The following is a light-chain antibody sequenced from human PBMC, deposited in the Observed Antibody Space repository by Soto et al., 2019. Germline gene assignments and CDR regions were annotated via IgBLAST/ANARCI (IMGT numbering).Light chain of an antibody. Sequence: QSALTQPRSVSGSPGQSVTISCTGTSSDVGGYKYVSWYQQHPGKAPKVMINDVSKRPSGVPDRFSGSKSGNTASLTISGLQAEDEADYYCCTYAGSYTFVFGTGTKLTVL. CDR1: SSDVGGYKY. CDR2: DVS. J-gene: IGLJ1*01. CDR3: CTYAGSYTFV. V-gene: IGLV2-11*01.